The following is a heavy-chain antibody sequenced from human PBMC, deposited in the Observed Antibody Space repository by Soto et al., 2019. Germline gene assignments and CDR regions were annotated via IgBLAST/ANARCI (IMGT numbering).Heavy chain of an antibody. CDR1: GFTFNYYP. Sequence: QMQLVESGGGVVQPGESLRLSCAASGFTFNYYPMHWVRQTPGKGLEWVAVISFDGSNKYYADSVKGRFTISRDNSKNMLYVQMNRLRAEDAAVYYCARLPGALVAVLYNYTLDGREAMSDVDVWGQGTTVSVSS. CDR3: ARLPGALVAVLYNYTLDGREAMSDVDV. CDR2: ISFDGSNK. V-gene: IGHV3-30-3*01. J-gene: IGHJ6*02. D-gene: IGHD1-1*01.